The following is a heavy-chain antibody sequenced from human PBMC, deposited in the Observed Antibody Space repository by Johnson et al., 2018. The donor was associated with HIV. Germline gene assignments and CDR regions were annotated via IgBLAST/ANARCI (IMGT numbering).Heavy chain of an antibody. J-gene: IGHJ3*02. CDR2: ISYDESNK. Sequence: QMLLVESGGGVVQPGRSLRLSCAASGFTFSSYAMHWVRQAPGKGLEWVAVISYDESNKDYADSVKGRFTISRDNSKNTRDLQMNRLRAEDTAVYYCARSGRIHNNGWYWGGAFDIWGQGTMVTVSS. CDR3: ARSGRIHNNGWYWGGAFDI. V-gene: IGHV3-30-3*01. D-gene: IGHD6-19*01. CDR1: GFTFSSYA.